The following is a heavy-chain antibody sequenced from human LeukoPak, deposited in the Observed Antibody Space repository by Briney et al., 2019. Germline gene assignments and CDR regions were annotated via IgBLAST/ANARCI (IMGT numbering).Heavy chain of an antibody. D-gene: IGHD6-13*01. J-gene: IGHJ4*02. CDR2: IIPIFGTA. CDR3: ARAPIAAAGKELRD. V-gene: IGHV1-69*06. Sequence: SVKVSCKASGGTFSSYAISWVRQAPGQGLEWMGGIIPIFGTANYAQKFQGRVTITADKSTSTAYMELSSLRSEDTAVYYYARAPIAAAGKELRDWGQGTLVTVSS. CDR1: GGTFSSYA.